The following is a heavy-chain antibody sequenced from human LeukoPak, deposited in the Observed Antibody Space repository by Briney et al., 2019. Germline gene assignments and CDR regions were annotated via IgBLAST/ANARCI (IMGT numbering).Heavy chain of an antibody. CDR3: AKDIRPQQLVDEYYFDY. V-gene: IGHV3-11*01. J-gene: IGHJ4*02. D-gene: IGHD6-13*01. CDR2: ISSSGSTI. CDR1: GFTFSDYY. Sequence: GGSLRLSCAASGFTFSDYYMSWIRQAPGKGLEWVSYISSSGSTIYYADSVKGRFTISRDNAKNSLYLQMNSLRAEDTALYYCAKDIRPQQLVDEYYFDYWGQGTLVTVSS.